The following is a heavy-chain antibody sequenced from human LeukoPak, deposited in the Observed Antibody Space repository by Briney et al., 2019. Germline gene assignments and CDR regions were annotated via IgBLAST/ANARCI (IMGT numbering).Heavy chain of an antibody. CDR3: AEVGITMIGGV. CDR2: ISWNSGSI. V-gene: IGHV3-9*01. D-gene: IGHD3-10*02. Sequence: GGSLRLSWAASGFTFDDNSMHWVRQAPGKGLEWVSGISWNSGSIAYADSVRGRFPNPKDNAKNSLYLQMKSLRAEDTAVYYCAEVGITMIGGVWGKGTTVTISS. CDR1: GFTFDDNS. J-gene: IGHJ6*04.